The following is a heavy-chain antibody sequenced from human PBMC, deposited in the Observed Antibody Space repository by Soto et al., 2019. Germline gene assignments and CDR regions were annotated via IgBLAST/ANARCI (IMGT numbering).Heavy chain of an antibody. CDR2: IHDSGST. J-gene: IGHJ4*02. V-gene: IGHV4-61*01. D-gene: IGHD3-22*01. Sequence: ESLSVSCPVSGVSVSSGSYCRSWIRQPPGKGLEWIGYIHDSGSTNYNPSLKSRVSISVDTSKNQFSLKLSAVTAADTALYFCAREEKNYYDGGAYPVDSWGQGTLVTVSS. CDR3: AREEKNYYDGGAYPVDS. CDR1: GVSVSSGSYC.